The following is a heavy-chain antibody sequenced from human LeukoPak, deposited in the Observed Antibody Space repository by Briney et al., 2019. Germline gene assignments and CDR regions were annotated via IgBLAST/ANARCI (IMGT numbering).Heavy chain of an antibody. V-gene: IGHV3-21*04. Sequence: GGSLRLSCAASGFTFSSYSMNWVRQAPGKGLEWVSSISSSNSYIYYADSVKGRFTISRDNPKNTVYLQMNSLRAEDTAVYYCAITYYDFWSGYPGWFDPWGQGTLVTVSS. J-gene: IGHJ5*02. CDR1: GFTFSSYS. D-gene: IGHD3-3*01. CDR2: ISSSNSYI. CDR3: AITYYDFWSGYPGWFDP.